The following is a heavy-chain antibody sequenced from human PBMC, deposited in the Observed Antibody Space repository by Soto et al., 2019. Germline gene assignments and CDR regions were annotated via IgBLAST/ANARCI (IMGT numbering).Heavy chain of an antibody. D-gene: IGHD3-3*01. CDR2: LSGNSGTT. Sequence: EVQLLESGGGLVQPGGSLRLSCAASGFTFSSYAMTWVRQAPGKGLEWVSALSGNSGTTYSADSVKGRFTISRDNSRNTLYLEMSSLRAEDTALYYCAKGSKLTIFSANDFWGQGTLVTVSS. CDR3: AKGSKLTIFSANDF. CDR1: GFTFSSYA. V-gene: IGHV3-23*01. J-gene: IGHJ4*02.